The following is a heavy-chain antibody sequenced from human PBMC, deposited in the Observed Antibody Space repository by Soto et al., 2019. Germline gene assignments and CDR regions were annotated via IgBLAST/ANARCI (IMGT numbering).Heavy chain of an antibody. D-gene: IGHD6-19*01. Sequence: QLQLQESGPGLVKPSETLSLTCTVSGGSISSSSYYWGWIRQPPGKGLEWIGSIYYSGTTYYNPSLRSRVTISVDTSTNQCSLKRSSVTAADAAVYYCARRRAVAKRPFYFDYWGQGTLVTVSS. CDR3: ARRRAVAKRPFYFDY. CDR2: IYYSGTT. V-gene: IGHV4-39*01. CDR1: GGSISSSSYY. J-gene: IGHJ4*02.